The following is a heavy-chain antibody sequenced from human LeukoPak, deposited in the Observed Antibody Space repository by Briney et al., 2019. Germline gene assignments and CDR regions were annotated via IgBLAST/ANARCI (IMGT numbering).Heavy chain of an antibody. V-gene: IGHV4-61*02. CDR3: ARASSSTRGGAFDY. J-gene: IGHJ4*02. CDR2: IYTSGST. CDR1: GGSISSGSYY. Sequence: SETLSLTCTVSGGSISSGSYYWSWIRQPAGKGLEWIGRIYTSGSTNYNPSLKSRVTISVDTSKNQFSLKLSSVTAADTAVYYCARASSSTRGGAFDYWGQGTLVTVSS. D-gene: IGHD2-2*01.